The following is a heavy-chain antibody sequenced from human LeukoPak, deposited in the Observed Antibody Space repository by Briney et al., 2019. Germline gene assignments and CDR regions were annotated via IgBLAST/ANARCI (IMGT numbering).Heavy chain of an antibody. Sequence: GASVKVSCKASGYTFNRYGISWVRQAPGQGLEWMGWISAYSGDTKYAQKVQGRVTMTTDTSTSTAYLELRSLRSDDTAVYYCARDPSNSSGWLIYFDYWGQGTLITVSS. J-gene: IGHJ4*02. CDR2: ISAYSGDT. CDR3: ARDPSNSSGWLIYFDY. D-gene: IGHD6-19*01. V-gene: IGHV1-18*01. CDR1: GYTFNRYG.